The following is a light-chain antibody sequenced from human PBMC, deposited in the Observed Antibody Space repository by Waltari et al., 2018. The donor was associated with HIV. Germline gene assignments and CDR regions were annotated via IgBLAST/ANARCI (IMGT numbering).Light chain of an antibody. CDR2: YDS. J-gene: IGLJ2*01. Sequence: SYVLTQPLSVSVAPGQTATFTCGGNDIGDSGVHWYQQKPGQAPVVVVYYDSDRPSWIPERFSGSKSGSTATLSISRVEVGDEADYYCQVWDRDTDHLVFGGGTKLTVL. CDR3: QVWDRDTDHLV. CDR1: DIGDSG. V-gene: IGLV3-21*01.